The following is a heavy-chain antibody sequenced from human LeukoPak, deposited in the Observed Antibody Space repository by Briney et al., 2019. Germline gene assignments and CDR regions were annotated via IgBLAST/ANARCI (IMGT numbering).Heavy chain of an antibody. CDR3: ATRVAGYCSGGSCFVGMDV. CDR2: ISSSSSYI. Sequence: GGSLRLSCAASGFTFSSYSMNWVRQAPGKGLEWVSSISSSSSYIYYADSVKGRFTISRDNAKNSLYLQMNSLRAEDTAVYYCATRVAGYCSGGSCFVGMDVWGQGTTVTVSS. J-gene: IGHJ6*02. D-gene: IGHD2-15*01. V-gene: IGHV3-21*01. CDR1: GFTFSSYS.